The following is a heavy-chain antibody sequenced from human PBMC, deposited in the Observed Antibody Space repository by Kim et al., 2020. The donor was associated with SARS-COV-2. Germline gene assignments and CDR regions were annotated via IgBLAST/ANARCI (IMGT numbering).Heavy chain of an antibody. CDR2: ISGSGGST. Sequence: GGSLRLSCAASGFTFSSYAMSWVRQAPGKGLEWVSAISGSGGSTYYADSVKGRFTISRDNSKNTLYLQMNSLRAEDTAVYYCAKDGPTLVGATLYYFDYWGQGTLVTVSS. CDR3: AKDGPTLVGATLYYFDY. V-gene: IGHV3-23*01. J-gene: IGHJ4*02. CDR1: GFTFSSYA. D-gene: IGHD1-26*01.